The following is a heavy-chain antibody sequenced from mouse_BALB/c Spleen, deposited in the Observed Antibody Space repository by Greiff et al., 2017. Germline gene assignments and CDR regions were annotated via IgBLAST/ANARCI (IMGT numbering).Heavy chain of an antibody. J-gene: IGHJ4*01. CDR2: ISSGGSYT. CDR1: GFTFSSYA. CDR3: ARDYGNYVNAMDY. Sequence: EVQRVESGGGLVKPGGSLKLSCAASGFTFSSYAMSWVRQSPEKRLEWVAEISSGGSYTYYPDTVTGRFTISRDNAKNTLYLEMSSLRSEDTAMYYCARDYGNYVNAMDYWGQGTSVTVSS. V-gene: IGHV5-9-4*01. D-gene: IGHD2-1*01.